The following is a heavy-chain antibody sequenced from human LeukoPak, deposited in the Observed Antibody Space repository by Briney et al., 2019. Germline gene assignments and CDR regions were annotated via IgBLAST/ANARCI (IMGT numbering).Heavy chain of an antibody. J-gene: IGHJ2*01. V-gene: IGHV1-69*13. CDR1: GGTFNSYA. CDR3: ASCGYSYGRRARYFDL. D-gene: IGHD5-12*01. Sequence: ASVKVSCKASGGTFNSYAISWVRQAPGQGLEWMGANIPIFGPTNYAQKFQGRVTITADESTSTAYMELDSLRSEDTAVYYCASCGYSYGRRARYFDLWGRGTLVTVSS. CDR2: NIPIFGPT.